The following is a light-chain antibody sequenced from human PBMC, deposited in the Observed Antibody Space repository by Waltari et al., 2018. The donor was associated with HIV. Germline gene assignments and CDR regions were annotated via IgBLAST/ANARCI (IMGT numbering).Light chain of an antibody. CDR2: GKN. Sequence: SSELTQDPAVSVALGQTVRITCQGDSLRSYYASWYQQKPGQAPVLVIYGKNNRPSVIQDRFSGPSSGNTASLTITGAQAEDEADYYCNSRDSSGNHVVFGGGTKLTVL. V-gene: IGLV3-19*01. CDR1: SLRSYY. J-gene: IGLJ2*01. CDR3: NSRDSSGNHVV.